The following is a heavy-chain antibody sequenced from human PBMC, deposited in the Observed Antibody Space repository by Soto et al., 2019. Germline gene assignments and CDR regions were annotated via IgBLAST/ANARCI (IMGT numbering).Heavy chain of an antibody. D-gene: IGHD3-10*01. V-gene: IGHV1-18*01. Sequence: ASAKVSCKASGYTFTRSCISWVRQDTGQGPEWMGWISSYNGDTNYAQKLQGRVTMTTDTSTSTAYMELRSLRSDDTAAYYCARGVGSGTYYNQYNWFDPWGQGTLVTVSS. CDR3: ARGVGSGTYYNQYNWFDP. CDR1: GYTFTRSC. J-gene: IGHJ5*02. CDR2: ISSYNGDT.